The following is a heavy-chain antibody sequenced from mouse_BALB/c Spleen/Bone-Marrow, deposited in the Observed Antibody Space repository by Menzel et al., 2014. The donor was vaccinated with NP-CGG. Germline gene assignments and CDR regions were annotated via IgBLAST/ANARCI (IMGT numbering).Heavy chain of an antibody. V-gene: IGHV1S81*02. Sequence: VQLQQSGAELVKPGASVKLSCKASGYTFTSYWMHWVKQRPGQGLEWIGEINPSNGRTNYNEKFKSKATLTVDKSSSTAYMQLSSLTSEDSAVYYCARGGFDYWGRGTTLTVSS. CDR3: ARGGFDY. CDR1: GYTFTSYW. CDR2: INPSNGRT. J-gene: IGHJ2*01.